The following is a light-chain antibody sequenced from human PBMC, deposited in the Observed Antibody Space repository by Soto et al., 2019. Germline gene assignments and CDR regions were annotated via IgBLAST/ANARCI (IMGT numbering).Light chain of an antibody. Sequence: DIQMTQSPSSVCAAVGDRVTITCRASQSISSSLAWYQQKPGTVPKLLIYAASSLQSGVPSRFSGSGAGTEVTLTITSLQPEDFGTYYCQQGDSFPITFGQGTRLEIK. J-gene: IGKJ5*01. CDR1: QSISSS. CDR2: AAS. CDR3: QQGDSFPIT. V-gene: IGKV1-12*01.